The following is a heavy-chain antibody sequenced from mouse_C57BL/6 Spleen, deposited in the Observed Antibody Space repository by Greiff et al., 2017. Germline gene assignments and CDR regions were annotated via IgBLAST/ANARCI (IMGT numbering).Heavy chain of an antibody. CDR2: INPNNGGT. D-gene: IGHD4-1*01. Sequence: EVQLQQSGPELVKPGASVKIPCTASGFTFTDYNMDWVKQSPGKSLEWIGDINPNNGGTIYNQKFKGKATLTVDKSSSTAYMELRGLTSEDTAVYYCARRGTGRYFGGWGEATTLTVDS. J-gene: IGHJ2*01. V-gene: IGHV1-18*01. CDR1: GFTFTDYN. CDR3: ARRGTGRYFGG.